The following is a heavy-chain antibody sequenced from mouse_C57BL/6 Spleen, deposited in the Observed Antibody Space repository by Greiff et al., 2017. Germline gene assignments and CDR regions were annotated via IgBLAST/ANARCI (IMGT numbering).Heavy chain of an antibody. V-gene: IGHV1-53*01. CDR2: INPSSGGT. CDR1: GYTFTSYW. CDR3: ARSGSTPAWFAY. Sequence: VQLQQPGTELVKPGASVKLSCKASGYTFTSYWMHWVKQRPGQGLEWIGNINPSSGGTNYNEKFKSKATLTVDKSSSPAYMQLSSLTSEDSAVDDCARSGSTPAWFAYWGQGTLVTVSA. D-gene: IGHD5-1*01. J-gene: IGHJ3*01.